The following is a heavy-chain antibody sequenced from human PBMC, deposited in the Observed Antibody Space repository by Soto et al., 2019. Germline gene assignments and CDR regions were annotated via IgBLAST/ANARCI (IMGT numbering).Heavy chain of an antibody. CDR2: VYTSGAT. CDR1: GAPITNYY. D-gene: IGHD3-10*01. J-gene: IGHJ6*02. CDR3: PRDGVGSGVILPSPRGDHAVDV. V-gene: IGHV4-4*07. Sequence: QVQLQESGPGLVKPSETLSLTCNVSGAPITNYYWSWIRQPAGKGLEWIGRVYTSGATKYNPSLKSPGTMSSDTAQNRFLLRLRAVTAADRAVYYCPRDGVGSGVILPSPRGDHAVDVWGRGITVTVSS.